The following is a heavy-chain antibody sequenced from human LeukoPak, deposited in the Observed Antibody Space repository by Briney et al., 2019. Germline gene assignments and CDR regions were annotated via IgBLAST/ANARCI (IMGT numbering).Heavy chain of an antibody. J-gene: IGHJ4*02. V-gene: IGHV1-46*01. CDR1: GYTFTRNY. CDR2: IIPSGGST. CDR3: ARGPDDGSSGYYYSDY. D-gene: IGHD3-22*01. Sequence: ASVKVSCKASGYTFTRNYIHWVRQAPGQGLEWMGIIIPSGGSTSYAQRFQGRVIMTRDTSTSTVYMELSSLTSEDTAVYYCARGPDDGSSGYYYSDYWGQGTLVTVSS.